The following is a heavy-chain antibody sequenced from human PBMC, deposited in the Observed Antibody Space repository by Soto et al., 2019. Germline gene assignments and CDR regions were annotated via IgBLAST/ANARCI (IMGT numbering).Heavy chain of an antibody. Sequence: QVQLQESGPGLVKPSQTLSLTCTVSGVSISSGGYYWGWIRQHPGKGLEWIGNIYYSGRTYYNPSLKSRVIMSVDTSKNPFSLKLRSGTGADTAMYYCASVIGGDSAYYFGYWGQGTLVTV. CDR2: IYYSGRT. CDR3: ASVIGGDSAYYFGY. V-gene: IGHV4-31*03. J-gene: IGHJ4*02. D-gene: IGHD4-17*01. CDR1: GVSISSGGYY.